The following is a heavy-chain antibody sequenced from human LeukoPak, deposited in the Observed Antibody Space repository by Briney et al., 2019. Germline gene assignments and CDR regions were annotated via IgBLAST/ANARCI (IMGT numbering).Heavy chain of an antibody. CDR3: ARHHIAVGDIS. Sequence: SETLSLTCSVSGGSISSHYWSWIRQPPGKGLEWIAHMYHSGNTKYNPSLKSRVTISVDTSKTQFSLKLSSATAADTAVYYCARHHIAVGDISWGQGTLVTVSS. D-gene: IGHD2-2*01. J-gene: IGHJ5*02. CDR1: GGSISSHY. CDR2: MYHSGNT. V-gene: IGHV4-59*08.